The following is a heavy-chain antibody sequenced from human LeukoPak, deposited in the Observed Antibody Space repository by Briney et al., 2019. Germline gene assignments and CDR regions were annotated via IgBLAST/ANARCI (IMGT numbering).Heavy chain of an antibody. Sequence: PSETLSLTCAVYGGSFSGYYWSWIRQPPGKGLEWIGEINHSGSTNYNPSLKSRVTISVDTSKNQFSLHLTSVTPADTAVYFCASQRDYHDDNPYFLYLDYWGQGSQVTVSS. CDR2: INHSGST. V-gene: IGHV4-34*01. CDR1: GGSFSGYY. CDR3: ASQRDYHDDNPYFLYLDY. J-gene: IGHJ4*02. D-gene: IGHD2/OR15-2a*01.